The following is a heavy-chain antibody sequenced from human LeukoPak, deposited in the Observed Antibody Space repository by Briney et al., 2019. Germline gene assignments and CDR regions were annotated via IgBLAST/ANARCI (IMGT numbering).Heavy chain of an antibody. D-gene: IGHD3-22*01. J-gene: IGHJ4*02. CDR2: IRYDGSNK. CDR1: GFTFSSYG. CDR3: AKGAPTYYYDSSGYYSFDY. V-gene: IGHV3-30*02. Sequence: TGGSLRLSCAASGFTFSSYGMHWVRQAPGKGLEWVAFIRYDGSNKYYADSVKGRFTISRDNSKNTLYLQMNSLRAEDTAVYYCAKGAPTYYYDSSGYYSFDYGGQGTLVTVSS.